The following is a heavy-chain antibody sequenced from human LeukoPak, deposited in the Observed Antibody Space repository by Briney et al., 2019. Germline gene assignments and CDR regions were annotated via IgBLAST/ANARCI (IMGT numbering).Heavy chain of an antibody. V-gene: IGHV1-8*01. CDR2: MNPNTGRT. CDR3: ARLSQTPDYYTLGGYYYLGY. CDR1: RYTFTSYD. Sequence: ASVKVSCKASRYTFTSYDINWVREAAGHGLEWMGWMNPNTGRTGYAQKFQGRITLTRDTSITTAYMALTSLRSEDTAIYYCARLSQTPDYYTLGGYYYLGYWGQGTPVTVSS. D-gene: IGHD3-10*01. J-gene: IGHJ4*02.